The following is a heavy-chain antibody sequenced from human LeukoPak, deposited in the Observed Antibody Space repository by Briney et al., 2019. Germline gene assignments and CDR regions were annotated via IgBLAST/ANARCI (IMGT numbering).Heavy chain of an antibody. CDR3: AREDYYDSSGSDY. Sequence: GGSLRLSCAASGFTFSSYSMNWVRQAPGKGLEWVSYISSSSSTIYYADSVKGRFTISRDNAKNSLYLQMNSLRDEDTAVYYCAREDYYDSSGSDYWGQGTLDTVSS. CDR2: ISSSSSTI. CDR1: GFTFSSYS. D-gene: IGHD3-22*01. J-gene: IGHJ4*02. V-gene: IGHV3-48*02.